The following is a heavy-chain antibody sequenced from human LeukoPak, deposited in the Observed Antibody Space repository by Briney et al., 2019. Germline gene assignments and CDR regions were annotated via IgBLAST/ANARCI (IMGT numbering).Heavy chain of an antibody. CDR3: AKDKVLVGATGAFDI. D-gene: IGHD1-26*01. J-gene: IGHJ3*02. CDR2: ISGSGGST. Sequence: GGSLRLSCVASGFTFSTYGMSWVRQAPGKGLEWVSAISGSGGSTYYADSVKGRFTISRDNSKNTLYLQMNSLRAEDTAVYYCAKDKVLVGATGAFDIWGQGTMVTVSS. CDR1: GFTFSTYG. V-gene: IGHV3-23*01.